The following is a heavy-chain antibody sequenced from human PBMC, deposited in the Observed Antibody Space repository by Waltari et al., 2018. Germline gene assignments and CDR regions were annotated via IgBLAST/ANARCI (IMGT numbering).Heavy chain of an antibody. J-gene: IGHJ5*02. CDR1: GFAFSSYA. CDR3: AKARTGSKFDP. CDR2: IGGGGGST. D-gene: IGHD3-10*01. V-gene: IGHV3-23*01. Sequence: EVQLLESGGGLVQPGGSLRLSCAASGFAFSSYAMSWVRQAPGKGLEWVSAIGGGGGSTYYADSVKGRFTISRDNSKNTLYLQMNSLRAEDTAVYYCAKARTGSKFDPWGQGTLVTVSS.